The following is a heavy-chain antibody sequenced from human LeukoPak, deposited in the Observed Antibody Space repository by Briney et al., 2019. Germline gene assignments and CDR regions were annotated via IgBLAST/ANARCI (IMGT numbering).Heavy chain of an antibody. J-gene: IGHJ4*02. CDR2: ISSSSSYI. D-gene: IGHD6-19*01. CDR1: GFTFSSYP. V-gene: IGHV3-21*01. CDR3: ARAWRSVAPYYFDY. Sequence: GGSLRLSCAASGFTFSSYPMNWVRQAPGKGLEWVSSISSSSSYIYYADSVKGRFTISRDNAKNSLYLQMNSLRAEDTAVYYCARAWRSVAPYYFDYWGQGTLVTVSS.